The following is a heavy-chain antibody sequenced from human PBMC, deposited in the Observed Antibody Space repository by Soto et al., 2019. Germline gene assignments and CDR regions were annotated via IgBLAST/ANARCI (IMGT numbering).Heavy chain of an antibody. Sequence: GGSLRLSCAASGFTFSDYYMSWIRQAPGKGLEWVSYISSSGSTIYYADSVKGRFTISRDNAKNSLYLQMNSLRAEDTAVYYCAGVDYGDYDDAFDIWGQGTMVTVSS. V-gene: IGHV3-11*01. CDR2: ISSSGSTI. D-gene: IGHD4-17*01. CDR3: AGVDYGDYDDAFDI. CDR1: GFTFSDYY. J-gene: IGHJ3*02.